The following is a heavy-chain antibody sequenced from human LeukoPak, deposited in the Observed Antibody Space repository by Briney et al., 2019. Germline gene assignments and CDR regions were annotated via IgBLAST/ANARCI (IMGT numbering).Heavy chain of an antibody. J-gene: IGHJ3*02. CDR2: IRYDGSNK. Sequence: GGSLRLSCVVSEFTFYSYWMSWVRQAPGKGLEWVAFIRYDGSNKYYADSVKGRFTISRDNSKNTLYLQMNSLRAEDTAVYYCAKKWSEAFDIWGQGTMVTVSS. V-gene: IGHV3-30*02. CDR1: EFTFYSYW. CDR3: AKKWSEAFDI. D-gene: IGHD2-15*01.